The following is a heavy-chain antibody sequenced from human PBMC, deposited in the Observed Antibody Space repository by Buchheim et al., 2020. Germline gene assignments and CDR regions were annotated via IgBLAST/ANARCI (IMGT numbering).Heavy chain of an antibody. V-gene: IGHV3-48*01. D-gene: IGHD1-26*01. CDR3: EAGGY. CDR2: ISSDGNTM. CDR1: GFTFRNST. Sequence: EVQLVESGGGFVQPGGSLRLSCAVSGFTFRNSTLNWVRQAPGKGLEWISYISSDGNTMFYADSVKGRFTISRDNAENSLYLQVNSLRADDTAVYSCEAGGYWGQGT. J-gene: IGHJ4*02.